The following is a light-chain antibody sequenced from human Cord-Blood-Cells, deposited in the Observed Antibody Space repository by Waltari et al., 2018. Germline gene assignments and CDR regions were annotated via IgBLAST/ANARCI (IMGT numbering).Light chain of an antibody. CDR1: QSVLYSSDNKNY. V-gene: IGKV4-1*01. CDR3: QQYYSTPYT. J-gene: IGKJ2*01. Sequence: DIVMTQSPDSLAVSLGERATINCKSSQSVLYSSDNKNYLAWYQQKPGQPPKLLIYLASTRESGVPDRFSGRGSGTDFTRTISSLQAEDVAVYYCQQYYSTPYTFGQGTKLEIK. CDR2: LAS.